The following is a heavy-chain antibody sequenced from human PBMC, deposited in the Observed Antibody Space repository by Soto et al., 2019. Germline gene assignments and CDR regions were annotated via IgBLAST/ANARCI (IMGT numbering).Heavy chain of an antibody. CDR2: ISYIGST. Sequence: SETLSLTCTVSGGSISSGAYFWNWIRQSPGKGLEWLGYISYIGSTYYNPSLKSRLSISRDTSKNQFSLKMTSVIDADTAVYFCARGLRASFGVRLSYYYYGMDVWGQGTTVTVSS. CDR1: GGSISSGAYF. J-gene: IGHJ6*02. D-gene: IGHD3-10*01. CDR3: ARGLRASFGVRLSYYYYGMDV. V-gene: IGHV4-30-4*01.